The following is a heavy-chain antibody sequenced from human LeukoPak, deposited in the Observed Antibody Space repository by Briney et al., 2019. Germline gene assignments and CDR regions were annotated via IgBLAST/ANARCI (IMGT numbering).Heavy chain of an antibody. CDR3: AKDPSSSWYENWFDP. Sequence: GGSLRLSCAASGFTFSSYAMSWFRQAPGKGLEFVSAISGSGGSTYYADSVKGRFTISRDNSKNTLYLQMNSLRAEDTAVYYCAKDPSSSWYENWFDPWGQGTLVTASS. CDR2: ISGSGGST. D-gene: IGHD6-13*01. CDR1: GFTFSSYA. J-gene: IGHJ5*02. V-gene: IGHV3-23*01.